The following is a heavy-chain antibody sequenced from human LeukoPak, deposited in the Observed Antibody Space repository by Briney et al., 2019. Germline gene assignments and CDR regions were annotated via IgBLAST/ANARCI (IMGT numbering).Heavy chain of an antibody. V-gene: IGHV4-31*03. CDR1: GGSISSGGYY. CDR2: IYYSGST. D-gene: IGHD5-24*01. CDR3: ARRGEMATIQDYYYGMDV. J-gene: IGHJ6*02. Sequence: SETLSLTCTVSGGSISSGGYYWSWIRQHPGKGLEWIGYIYYSGSTYYNPSLKSRVTISVDTSKNQFSLKLSSVTAADTAVYYCARRGEMATIQDYYYGMDVWGQGTTVTVSS.